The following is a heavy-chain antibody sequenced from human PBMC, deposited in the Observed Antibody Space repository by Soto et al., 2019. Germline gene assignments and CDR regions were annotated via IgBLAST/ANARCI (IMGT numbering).Heavy chain of an antibody. Sequence: EVQLLESGGGLVQPGVSLRLSCAASGFTFSSYSMNWVRQAPGKGLEWVSYISSSSTIYYADSVKGRFTISRDNAKSSRYLQMNRLRDEDRAVYYCARGSTWGTAWFDPWGQGTLVTVSS. CDR2: ISSSSTI. CDR3: ARGSTWGTAWFDP. D-gene: IGHD3-16*01. V-gene: IGHV3-48*02. J-gene: IGHJ5*02. CDR1: GFTFSSYS.